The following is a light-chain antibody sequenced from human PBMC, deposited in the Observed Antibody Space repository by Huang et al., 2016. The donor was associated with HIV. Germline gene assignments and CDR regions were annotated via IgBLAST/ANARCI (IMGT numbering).Light chain of an antibody. CDR1: QSISSY. Sequence: DIQLTQSPSSLSASVGDRVTITCRASQSISSYLNWSQQKPGKAPKLPIYAASSLQSGVPARFSGSGSGTDFTLTISSLQPEDFATYYCQQSYSTPLTFGGGTKVEIK. V-gene: IGKV1-39*01. CDR2: AAS. J-gene: IGKJ4*01. CDR3: QQSYSTPLT.